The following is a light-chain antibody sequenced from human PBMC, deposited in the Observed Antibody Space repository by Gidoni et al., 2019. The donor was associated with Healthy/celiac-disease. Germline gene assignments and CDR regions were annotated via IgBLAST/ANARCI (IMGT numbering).Light chain of an antibody. J-gene: IGKJ4*01. Sequence: EIVMTQSPDTLSVSPGERATLSCRASQSVSSNLAWYQQKPGQAPRLLIYGASTRATGIPARFSGSGSGTEFTLTISSLQSEDFAVYYCQLYNDWPPLTFGGGTKVEIK. V-gene: IGKV3-15*01. CDR1: QSVSSN. CDR3: QLYNDWPPLT. CDR2: GAS.